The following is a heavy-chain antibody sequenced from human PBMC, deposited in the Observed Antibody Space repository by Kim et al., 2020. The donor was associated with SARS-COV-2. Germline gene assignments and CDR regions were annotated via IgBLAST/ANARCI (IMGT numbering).Heavy chain of an antibody. J-gene: IGHJ3*02. Sequence: SETLSLTCTVSVGSISRYYWSWIRHPPGKGLECLCYLYYSWITNSNPSLKSRVTISVDTSKNQFSLKLSSLTAADTAVYYCARRSLGYYDSSGPQAAFDIWGQGTMVTVSS. CDR2: LYYSWIT. CDR1: VGSISRYY. CDR3: ARRSLGYYDSSGPQAAFDI. D-gene: IGHD3-22*01. V-gene: IGHV4-59*01.